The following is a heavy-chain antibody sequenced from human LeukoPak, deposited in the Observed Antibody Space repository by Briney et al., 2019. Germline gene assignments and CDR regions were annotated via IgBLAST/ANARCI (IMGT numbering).Heavy chain of an antibody. Sequence: GASVKVSCKASGGTFSSYTISWVRQAPGQGLEWMGRIIFILGIANYAQKFQGRVKITADKSTSTAYIELNSLRCDDTAVYYCAGESPGLGGPTLLVDYWGQGTLVTVSS. D-gene: IGHD2-8*02. CDR2: IIFILGIA. CDR1: GGTFSSYT. CDR3: AGESPGLGGPTLLVDY. J-gene: IGHJ4*02. V-gene: IGHV1-69*04.